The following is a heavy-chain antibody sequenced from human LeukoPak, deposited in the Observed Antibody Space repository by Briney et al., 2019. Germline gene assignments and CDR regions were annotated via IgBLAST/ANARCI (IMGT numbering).Heavy chain of an antibody. D-gene: IGHD3-22*01. V-gene: IGHV3-48*03. CDR2: ISSSGSTI. J-gene: IGHJ3*02. CDR1: GFTFSSYE. Sequence: GGSLRLSCAASGFTFSSYEMNWVRQAPGKGLEWVSYISSSGSTICYADSVKGRFTISRDNAKNSLYLQMNSLRAEDTAVYYCARTLGSGYFLDAFDIWGQGTMVTVSS. CDR3: ARTLGSGYFLDAFDI.